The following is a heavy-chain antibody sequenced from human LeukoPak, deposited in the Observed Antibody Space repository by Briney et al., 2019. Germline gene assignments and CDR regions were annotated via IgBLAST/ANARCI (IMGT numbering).Heavy chain of an antibody. CDR1: GGSISSYY. J-gene: IGHJ6*02. D-gene: IGHD6-13*01. Sequence: PETLSLTCTVSGGSISSYYWSWIRQPPGKGLGWVGYIYYSGSTNYNPSLKSRVTISVDTSKNQFSLKLSSVTAADTAVYYCARRQGIAAAGYYYYYGMDVWGQGTTVTVSS. CDR2: IYYSGST. CDR3: ARRQGIAAAGYYYYYGMDV. V-gene: IGHV4-59*08.